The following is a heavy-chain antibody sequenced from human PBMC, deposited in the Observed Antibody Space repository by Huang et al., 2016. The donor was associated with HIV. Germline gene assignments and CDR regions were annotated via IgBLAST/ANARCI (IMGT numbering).Heavy chain of an antibody. CDR1: GGSFSGYY. J-gene: IGHJ3*01. D-gene: IGHD1-26*01. Sequence: QVQLQQWGAGLLKPSETLSLTCAVSGGSFSGYYWSLIRQPPGKGLEWIGQINHSGSTDYNPSLKRRVTMSVDTSKNQFSLRLNSVSAADTAVYFCARPKLGAHDSFDVWGQGTMVTVSS. CDR2: INHSGST. V-gene: IGHV4-34*01. CDR3: ARPKLGAHDSFDV.